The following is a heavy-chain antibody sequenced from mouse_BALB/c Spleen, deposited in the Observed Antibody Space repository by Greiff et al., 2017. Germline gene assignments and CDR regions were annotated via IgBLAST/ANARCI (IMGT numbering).Heavy chain of an antibody. CDR1: GFSLTSFG. D-gene: IGHD2-10*02. V-gene: IGHV2-9*02. CDR2: IWAGGST. J-gene: IGHJ2*01. CDR3: ASGVWSDY. Sequence: VKLKESGPGLVAPSQSLSITCTVSGFSLTSFGVHWVRQPPGKGLEWLGVIWAGGSTNYNSALMSRLSISKDNSKSQVFLKMNSLQTDDTAMYYCASGVWSDYWGQGTTLTVSS.